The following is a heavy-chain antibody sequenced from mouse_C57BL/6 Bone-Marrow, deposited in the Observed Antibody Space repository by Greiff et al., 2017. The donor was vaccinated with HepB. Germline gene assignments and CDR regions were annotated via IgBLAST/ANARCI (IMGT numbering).Heavy chain of an antibody. CDR2: INPSSGYT. V-gene: IGHV1-4*01. J-gene: IGHJ2*01. CDR1: GYTFTSYT. Sequence: QVQLKESGAELARPGASVKMSCKASGYTFTSYTMHWVKQRPGQGLEWIGYINPSSGYTKYNQKFRDKATLTADKSSSIAYMQLSSLTSEDSAVYYCARDYYYGSSPDYWGQGTTLTVSS. CDR3: ARDYYYGSSPDY. D-gene: IGHD1-1*01.